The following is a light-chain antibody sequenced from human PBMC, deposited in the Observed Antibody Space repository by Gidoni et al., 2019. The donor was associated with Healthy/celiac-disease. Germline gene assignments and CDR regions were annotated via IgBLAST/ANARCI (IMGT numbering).Light chain of an antibody. J-gene: IGKJ3*01. CDR3: QQYDNIPRT. V-gene: IGKV1-33*01. Sequence: DIQMTQSPSSLSASVGDRVTITCQASQDISNYLNWYPQKPGKAPKLLIYDASNLEKGVPSRFSGGGSWTDFTFTISSLQPEDIATYYFQQYDNIPRTFGPGTKVDIK. CDR1: QDISNY. CDR2: DAS.